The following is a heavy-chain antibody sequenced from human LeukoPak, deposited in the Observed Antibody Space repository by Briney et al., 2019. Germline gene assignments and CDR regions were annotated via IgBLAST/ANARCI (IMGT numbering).Heavy chain of an antibody. CDR2: INHNSGGT. Sequence: ASVKVSCKASGYTFTGYYMHWVRQAPRQALEWMGWINHNSGGTNYAQKFQGRVTMTRDTSISTAYMELSRLRSDDTAVYYCVREGGNAFDIWGQGTMVTVSS. J-gene: IGHJ3*02. D-gene: IGHD2-15*01. CDR3: VREGGNAFDI. V-gene: IGHV1-2*02. CDR1: GYTFTGYY.